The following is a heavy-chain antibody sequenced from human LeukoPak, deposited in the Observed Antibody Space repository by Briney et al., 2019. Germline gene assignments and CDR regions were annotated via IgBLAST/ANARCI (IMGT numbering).Heavy chain of an antibody. CDR3: AKDTYYDSSGYPDY. Sequence: GGSLRLSCAASGFILDDYAMHWVRQAPGKGLEWVSGISWNSGSIGYADSVKGRFTISRDNAKNSLYLQMNSLRAEDTALYYCAKDTYYDSSGYPDYWGQGTLVTVSS. CDR2: ISWNSGSI. CDR1: GFILDDYA. V-gene: IGHV3-9*01. J-gene: IGHJ4*02. D-gene: IGHD3-22*01.